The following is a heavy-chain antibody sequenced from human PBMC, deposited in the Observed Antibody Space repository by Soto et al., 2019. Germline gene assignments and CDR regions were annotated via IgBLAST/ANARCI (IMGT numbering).Heavy chain of an antibody. CDR2: ISINGFTT. J-gene: IGHJ4*02. CDR1: GFTFSDYY. CDR3: ARPPADVIGGAYPLFGL. Sequence: QVQLVESGGGLVRPGGSLRLSCVVSGFTFSDYYMNWIRRAPGKGLEWVAYISINGFTTFYADSVKGLFTISRDSKYYALYLQPADLIPEDTAMYYCARPPADVIGGAYPLFGLWGQGTQVTVSS. V-gene: IGHV3-11*01. D-gene: IGHD2-15*01.